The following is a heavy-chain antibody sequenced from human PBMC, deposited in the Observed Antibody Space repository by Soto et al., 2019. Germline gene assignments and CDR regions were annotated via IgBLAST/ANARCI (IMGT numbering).Heavy chain of an antibody. CDR1: GGSIRSYS. CDR3: ARVSPLVLVPAASASPYYYYGMDA. V-gene: IGHV4-59*01. Sequence: PEKFSHTCTVSGGSIRSYSWSWIRQPPGKGLKWIGYIYYSGSTNYNPSLKSRVTISVDTSKNQFSLKLSSVTAADTAVYYCARVSPLVLVPAASASPYYYYGMDAWGQGTTVT. J-gene: IGHJ6*02. D-gene: IGHD2-2*01. CDR2: IYYSGST.